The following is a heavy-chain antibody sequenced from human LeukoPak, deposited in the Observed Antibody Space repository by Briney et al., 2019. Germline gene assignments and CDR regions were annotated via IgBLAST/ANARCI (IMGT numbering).Heavy chain of an antibody. D-gene: IGHD3-9*01. CDR1: GFTFSSYA. J-gene: IGHJ4*02. CDR2: ISGSGGST. Sequence: PGGSLRLSCAASGFTFSSYAMSWVRQAPGKGLEWVSAISGSGGSTYYADSVKGRFTISRDNSKNTLYLQMSSLRAEDTAVYYCAKLPVGYDILTGYYGTFDYWGQGTLVTVSS. CDR3: AKLPVGYDILTGYYGTFDY. V-gene: IGHV3-23*01.